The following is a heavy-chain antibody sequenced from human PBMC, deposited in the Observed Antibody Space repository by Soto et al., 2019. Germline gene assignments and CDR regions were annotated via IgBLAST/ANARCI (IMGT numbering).Heavy chain of an antibody. CDR3: ARLRGYSNPVDYYYYGMDV. CDR2: IYHSGCT. Sequence: SAPRSLTCTFSGGSNSSSSYYWQRIRQPPGKWLEWIVSIYHSGCTYYNPSLKSRVTISVDTSKNQFSLKLSSVTAADTAVYYWARLRGYSNPVDYYYYGMDVWGQGTTVT. D-gene: IGHD4-4*01. CDR1: GGSNSSSSYY. J-gene: IGHJ6*02. V-gene: IGHV4-39*01.